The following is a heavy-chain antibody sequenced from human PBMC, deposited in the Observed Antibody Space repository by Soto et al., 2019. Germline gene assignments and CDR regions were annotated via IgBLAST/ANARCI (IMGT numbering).Heavy chain of an antibody. J-gene: IGHJ4*02. CDR1: GFTFSSYG. V-gene: IGHV3-30*18. Sequence: QVQLVESGGGVVQPGRSLRLSCAASGFTFSSYGMHWVRQAPGKGLEWAAGISYDGRNKYYADSVKGRFTISRDNSKNTLYLQMNSLRAEDTAVYYCAKDARGYCSGGSCYSFDYWGQGTLVTVSS. CDR3: AKDARGYCSGGSCYSFDY. D-gene: IGHD2-15*01. CDR2: ISYDGRNK.